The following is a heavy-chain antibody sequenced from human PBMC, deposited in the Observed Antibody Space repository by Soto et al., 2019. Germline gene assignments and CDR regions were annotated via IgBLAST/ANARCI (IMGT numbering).Heavy chain of an antibody. CDR2: INPSGGST. Sequence: GASVKVSCKASGYTFTSYYMHWVRQAPGQGLEWMGIINPSGGSTSYAQKFQGRVTMTRDTSTSTVYMELSSLRSEDTAVYYCARDRELRYFDWLLRWGMDVWGQGTTVTVSS. J-gene: IGHJ6*02. CDR1: GYTFTSYY. V-gene: IGHV1-46*03. D-gene: IGHD3-9*01. CDR3: ARDRELRYFDWLLRWGMDV.